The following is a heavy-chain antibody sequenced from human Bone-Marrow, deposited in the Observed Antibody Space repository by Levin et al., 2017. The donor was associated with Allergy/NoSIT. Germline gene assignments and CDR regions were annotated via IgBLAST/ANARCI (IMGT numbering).Heavy chain of an antibody. CDR1: GFTFSSYG. V-gene: IGHV3-33*01. CDR3: ARDLNLWGSSGNFDY. Sequence: GGSLRLSCAASGFTFSSYGMHWVRQAPGKGLEWVAVIWYDGSNKYYADSVKGRFTISRDNSKNTLYLQMNSLRAEDTAVYYCARDLNLWGSSGNFDYWGQGTLVTVSS. D-gene: IGHD6-19*01. CDR2: IWYDGSNK. J-gene: IGHJ4*02.